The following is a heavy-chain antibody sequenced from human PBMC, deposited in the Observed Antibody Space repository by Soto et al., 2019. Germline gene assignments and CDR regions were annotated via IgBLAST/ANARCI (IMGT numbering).Heavy chain of an antibody. V-gene: IGHV3-21*01. CDR2: MSSTSVYI. Sequence: GGSLRLSGSASGFTYRPNRMKWYLQPPGKGLEWISSMSSTSVYIYDADSVRGRFTISRDNAKNSLSLQMNSLRAEDTAVYYCGRIRDYCSGSSCSHPFGFWGQGTLVTVSS. D-gene: IGHD2-2*01. J-gene: IGHJ4*02. CDR1: GFTYRPNR. CDR3: GRIRDYCSGSSCSHPFGF.